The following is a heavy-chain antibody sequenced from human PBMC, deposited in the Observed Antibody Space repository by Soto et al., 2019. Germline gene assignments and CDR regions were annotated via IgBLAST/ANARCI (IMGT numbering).Heavy chain of an antibody. D-gene: IGHD2-15*01. V-gene: IGHV3-53*01. J-gene: IGHJ4*02. CDR1: GFTVSSTY. CDR3: ARDYSHDY. Sequence: EVQLVESGGGLIQPGGSLSLSCAVSGFTVSSTYMSWVRQAPGKGLEWVSVIHSGGSTYYADSVKGRFTISRDNSKNTLYLQMNSLRAEDTAVYYCARDYSHDYWGQGTLVTVSS. CDR2: IHSGGST.